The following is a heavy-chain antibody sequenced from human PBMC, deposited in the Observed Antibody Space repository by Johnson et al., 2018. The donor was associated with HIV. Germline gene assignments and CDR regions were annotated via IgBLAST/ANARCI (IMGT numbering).Heavy chain of an antibody. Sequence: VQLVESGGGLVQPGRSLRLSCSASGFTFSSYAMHWVRQAPGKGLEWVAVISYDGSNKYYADSVKGRFTISRDNSKNTLYLQMNSRRAEDTAVYYCASSATTVVMEGFAFDIWGQGTMVTVSS. CDR2: ISYDGSNK. CDR3: ASSATTVVMEGFAFDI. D-gene: IGHD4-23*01. V-gene: IGHV3-30-3*01. CDR1: GFTFSSYA. J-gene: IGHJ3*02.